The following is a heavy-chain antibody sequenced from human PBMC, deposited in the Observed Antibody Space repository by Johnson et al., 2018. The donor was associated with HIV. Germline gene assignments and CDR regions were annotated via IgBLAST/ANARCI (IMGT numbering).Heavy chain of an antibody. CDR3: ARVGYSNYGGGAFDI. CDR1: GITFSDYY. Sequence: QVQLVESGGDVVQPGGSLRLSCAASGITFSDYYMSWIRQAPGKGLEWVSYISSSGNTIYYADSVKGRVTISRDNAKKSLYLQMNSLRAEDTALYYCARVGYSNYGGGAFDIWGQGTMVTVSS. J-gene: IGHJ3*02. CDR2: ISSSGNTI. D-gene: IGHD4-11*01. V-gene: IGHV3-11*01.